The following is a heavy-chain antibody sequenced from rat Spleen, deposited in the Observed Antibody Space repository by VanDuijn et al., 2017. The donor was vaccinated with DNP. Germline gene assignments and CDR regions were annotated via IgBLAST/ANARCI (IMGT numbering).Heavy chain of an antibody. D-gene: IGHD1-4*01. V-gene: IGHV5-19*01. CDR3: ARGDYGSNRYAMDA. CDR1: GFTFINYD. J-gene: IGHJ4*01. Sequence: EVQLVESGGGLVQPGRSLILSCAASGFTFINYDMVWVRQAPKKGLEWVASINPDGGSTYCPDSVKGRFTNSRNDAKSTLYLQMDSLRSEDTDTYYCARGDYGSNRYAMDAWGQGTSVTVSS. CDR2: INPDGGST.